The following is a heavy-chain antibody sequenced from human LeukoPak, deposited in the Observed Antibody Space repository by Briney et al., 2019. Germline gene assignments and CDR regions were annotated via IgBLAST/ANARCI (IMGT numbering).Heavy chain of an antibody. CDR1: VPSTTILS. CDR2: IYYSGST. J-gene: IGHJ2*01. V-gene: IGHV4-59*11. Sequence: SETLSLTCPLSVPSTTILSSSCVRQPPGKGLEWIGYIYYSGSTNYNPSLESRVTISVDASKNQFSLKLSSVTAPDPAVYYCARARVVSNPISYCYFDLWRRGTLVTVSS. CDR3: ARARVVSNPISYCYFDL. D-gene: IGHD3-3*01.